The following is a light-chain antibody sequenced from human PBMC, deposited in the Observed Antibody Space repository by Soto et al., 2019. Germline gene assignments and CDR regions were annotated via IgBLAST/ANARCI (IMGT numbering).Light chain of an antibody. CDR2: GAS. V-gene: IGKV3-20*01. CDR1: QSVSSSY. Sequence: EIVLTQSPGTLSLSPGERATLSCRASQSVSSSYLAWYQQKPGQAPRLLIYGASSRATCIQDRFSGSGYGTDFTLTISRLEPEDFAVYYCQQYGSSRTFGQGNKVEIK. J-gene: IGKJ1*01. CDR3: QQYGSSRT.